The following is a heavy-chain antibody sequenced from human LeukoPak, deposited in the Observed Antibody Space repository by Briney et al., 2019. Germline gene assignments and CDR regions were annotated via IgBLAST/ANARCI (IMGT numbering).Heavy chain of an antibody. CDR3: AKSGGGLSTNYYYYGMDV. CDR1: GFTFSSYA. V-gene: IGHV3-23*01. Sequence: GGSLRLSCAASGFTFSSYAMSWVRQAPGKGLEWVSAISGSGGSTYYADSVKGRFTISRDNSKNTLYLQMNSLRAEDTAVYYCAKSGGGLSTNYYYYGMDVWGQGTTVTVSS. J-gene: IGHJ6*02. CDR2: ISGSGGST. D-gene: IGHD2-15*01.